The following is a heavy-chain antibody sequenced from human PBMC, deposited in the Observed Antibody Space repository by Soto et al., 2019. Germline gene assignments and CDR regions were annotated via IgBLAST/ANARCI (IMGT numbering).Heavy chain of an antibody. J-gene: IGHJ3*02. V-gene: IGHV5-10-1*01. D-gene: IGHD2-15*01. CDR1: GYSFTIYW. Sequence: PGESLKISCNGSGYSFTIYWISLVLQMPGKGLDWMGRIDPSDSYTNYSPSFQGHVTISADKSISTAYLQWSSLKASDTAMYYCARQRVGGDDAFDIWGQGTMVTVSS. CDR3: ARQRVGGDDAFDI. CDR2: IDPSDSYT.